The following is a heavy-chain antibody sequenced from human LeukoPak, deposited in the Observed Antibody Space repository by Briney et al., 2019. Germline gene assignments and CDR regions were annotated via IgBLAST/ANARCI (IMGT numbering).Heavy chain of an antibody. V-gene: IGHV1-24*01. CDR2: FDPEDGET. CDR1: GYTLTELS. Sequence: GASVKVSCKVSGYTLTELSMHWVRQAPGKGLEWMGGFDPEDGETIYAQKFQGRVTMTEDTSTDTAYMELSSLRSEDTAVYYCATAPAVYSRGWYPGYWGQGTLVTGSS. CDR3: ATAPAVYSRGWYPGY. J-gene: IGHJ4*02. D-gene: IGHD6-19*01.